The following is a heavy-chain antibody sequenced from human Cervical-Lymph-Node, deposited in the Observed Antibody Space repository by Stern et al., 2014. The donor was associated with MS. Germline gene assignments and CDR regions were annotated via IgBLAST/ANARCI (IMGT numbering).Heavy chain of an antibody. CDR3: AKQQLIPPFDY. D-gene: IGHD2-2*01. CDR2: ISYDGSDK. Sequence: VQLLESGGGVVQPGKSLRLSCAASGFTFSSFDMHWVRQAPGKGLEWVAVISYDGSDKYYADSVKGRFTISRDNSKNTLYLQVNSLRAEDTAVYYCAKQQLIPPFDYWGQGTLVTVSS. CDR1: GFTFSSFD. V-gene: IGHV3-30*18. J-gene: IGHJ4*02.